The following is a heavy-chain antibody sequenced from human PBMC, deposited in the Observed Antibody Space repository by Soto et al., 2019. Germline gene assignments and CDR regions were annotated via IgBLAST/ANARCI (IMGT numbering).Heavy chain of an antibody. CDR1: GFTFSSYA. CDR2: ISGSGGSM. D-gene: IGHD1-26*01. J-gene: IGHJ4*02. CDR3: SSRGSGSYYDY. Sequence: EVQLLESGGGLVQPGGSLRLSCAASGFTFSSYAMRWVRQAPGKGLEWVSAISGSGGSMYYADSVKGRFTISRDNSKNTRDLQMNSLRAEDTAVYYCSSRGSGSYYDYWGQGTLVTVYS. V-gene: IGHV3-23*01.